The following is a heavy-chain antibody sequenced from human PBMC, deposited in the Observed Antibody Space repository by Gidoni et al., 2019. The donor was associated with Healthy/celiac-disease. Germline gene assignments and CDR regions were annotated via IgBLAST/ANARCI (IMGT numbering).Heavy chain of an antibody. V-gene: IGHV3-7*05. J-gene: IGHJ4*02. CDR3: ARSGRDGRTGGRRYFDY. D-gene: IGHD3-16*01. Sequence: EVQLVESGGGLVQPGGSLRLSCAAYGFTVSSQWMSWVRQAPGKGLDGVSNIQQGGSEKYYLDSVKGRFTISRDNAKNSLYLQMTSLRAEDTAVYYCARSGRDGRTGGRRYFDYWGQGTLVTVSS. CDR1: GFTVSSQW. CDR2: IQQGGSEK.